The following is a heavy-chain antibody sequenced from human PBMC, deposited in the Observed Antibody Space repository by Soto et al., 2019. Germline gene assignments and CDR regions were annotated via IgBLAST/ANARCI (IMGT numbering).Heavy chain of an antibody. CDR2: FDPGDGET. Sequence: GASVKVSCKVSGYTLTELSMHWVRQAPGKGLEWMGGFDPGDGETIYAQKFRGRVTMTEDTSTDTAYMELSSLRSEDTAVYYCARGRYGSGGYYYYYYMDVWGKGTTVTVSS. J-gene: IGHJ6*03. CDR1: GYTLTELS. CDR3: ARGRYGSGGYYYYYYMDV. D-gene: IGHD3-10*01. V-gene: IGHV1-24*01.